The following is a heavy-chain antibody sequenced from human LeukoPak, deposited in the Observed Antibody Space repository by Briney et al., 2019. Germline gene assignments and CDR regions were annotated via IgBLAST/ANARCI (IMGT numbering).Heavy chain of an antibody. D-gene: IGHD3-9*01. CDR1: GGTLSSYA. CDR2: IIPIFGTA. Sequence: ASVKVSCKASGGTLSSYAISWVRQAPGQGLEWMGGIIPIFGTANYAQKFQGRVTITADESTSTAYMELSSLRSEDTAVYYCASAGYDILTGPGAFYYYYMDVWGKGTTVTISS. CDR3: ASAGYDILTGPGAFYYYYMDV. V-gene: IGHV1-69*01. J-gene: IGHJ6*03.